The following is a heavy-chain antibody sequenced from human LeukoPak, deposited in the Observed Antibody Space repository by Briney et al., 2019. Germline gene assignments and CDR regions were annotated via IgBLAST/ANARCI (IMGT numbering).Heavy chain of an antibody. V-gene: IGHV3-7*01. CDR3: ARGGQLGDLDAFDI. J-gene: IGHJ3*02. CDR1: GFTFSTYW. D-gene: IGHD6-6*01. CDR2: IKEDGSQK. Sequence: GGSLRLSCAASGFTFSTYWMSWVRQAPGKGLEWVANIKEDGSQKYYMDSVKGRFTISRDNAKNSLYLQMNSLRAEDTAVYYCARGGQLGDLDAFDIWGQGTMVTVSS.